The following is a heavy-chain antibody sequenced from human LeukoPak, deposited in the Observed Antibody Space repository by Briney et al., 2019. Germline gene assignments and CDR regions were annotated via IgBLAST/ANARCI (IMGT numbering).Heavy chain of an antibody. J-gene: IGHJ4*02. V-gene: IGHV4-34*01. CDR1: GGSFSGYY. CDR3: ARVGERVYDGSSSLFDY. D-gene: IGHD3-22*01. Sequence: SETLSLTCAVYGGSFSGYYWSWIRQPPGKGLEWIGEINHSGSTNYNPSLKSRVTISVDTSKNQFSLKLSSVTAADTAVYYCARVGERVYDGSSSLFDYWGQGTLVTVSS. CDR2: INHSGST.